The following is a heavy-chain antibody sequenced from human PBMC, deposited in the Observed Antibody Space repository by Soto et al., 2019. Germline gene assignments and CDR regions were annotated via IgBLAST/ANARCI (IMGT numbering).Heavy chain of an antibody. CDR3: AHRPDDYVWGSYLPFDY. Sequence: QITLKESGPTLVKPTQTLTLTCTFSGFSLSTSGVGVGWIRQPPGKALEWLALIYWDDDKRYSPSLKSRLTITKDTSKNQVVLTMTNMDPVDTATYYCAHRPDDYVWGSYLPFDYWGQGTLVTVSS. V-gene: IGHV2-5*02. CDR1: GFSLSTSGVG. J-gene: IGHJ4*02. D-gene: IGHD3-16*02. CDR2: IYWDDDK.